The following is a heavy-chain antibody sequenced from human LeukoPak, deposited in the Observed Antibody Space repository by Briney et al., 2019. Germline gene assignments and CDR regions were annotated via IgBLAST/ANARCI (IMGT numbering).Heavy chain of an antibody. CDR2: IYYSGST. Sequence: SETLSLTCTVSGGSISSYYWSWIRQPPGKGLEWIGYIYYSGSTNYNPSLKSRVTIPVDTSKNQFSLKLSSVTAADTAVYYCAREPLKKYSSGWYPEIDPWGQGTLVTVSS. J-gene: IGHJ5*02. D-gene: IGHD6-19*01. CDR3: AREPLKKYSSGWYPEIDP. V-gene: IGHV4-59*01. CDR1: GGSISSYY.